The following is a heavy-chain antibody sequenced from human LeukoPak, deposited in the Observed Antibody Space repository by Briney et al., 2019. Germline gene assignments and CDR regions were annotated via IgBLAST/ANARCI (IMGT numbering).Heavy chain of an antibody. Sequence: GGSLRLSCAASGFTFSDYYMSWIRQAPGKGLEWVSYISSSGSTIYYADSVKGRFTISRDNAKNSLYLQMNSLRAEDTAVYYCAGVGTYYDFWSGLDYWGQGTLVTVSS. CDR2: ISSSGSTI. CDR3: AGVGTYYDFWSGLDY. CDR1: GFTFSDYY. J-gene: IGHJ4*02. V-gene: IGHV3-11*04. D-gene: IGHD3-3*01.